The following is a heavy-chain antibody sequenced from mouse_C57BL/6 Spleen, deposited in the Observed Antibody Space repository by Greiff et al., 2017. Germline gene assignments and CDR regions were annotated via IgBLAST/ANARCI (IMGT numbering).Heavy chain of an antibody. CDR1: GYTFTSYW. CDR2: LYPGSGST. V-gene: IGHV1-55*01. Sequence: QVQLQQPGAELVKPGASVTMSCKASGYTFTSYWITWVKQRPGQGLEWIGDLYPGSGSTNYNEKFKSKATLTVDTSSSTAYMQLSSLTSEDSAVYYCARFGYYAMDYWGQGTSVTVSS. CDR3: ARFGYYAMDY. J-gene: IGHJ4*01.